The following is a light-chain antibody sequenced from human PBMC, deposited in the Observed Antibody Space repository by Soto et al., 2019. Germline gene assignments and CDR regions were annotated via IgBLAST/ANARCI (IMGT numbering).Light chain of an antibody. V-gene: IGKV1-17*01. CDR2: AAS. CDR1: QGIGND. Sequence: DIQMTQSPSSLSASVGDRVTITCRASQGIGNDLGWFQQRPGKAPKRLIYAASTLQRGVPSRFSGSRSGTEFTLTISSLQPEDFATYCCLQHNTYPFTFGPGTKVEIK. CDR3: LQHNTYPFT. J-gene: IGKJ3*01.